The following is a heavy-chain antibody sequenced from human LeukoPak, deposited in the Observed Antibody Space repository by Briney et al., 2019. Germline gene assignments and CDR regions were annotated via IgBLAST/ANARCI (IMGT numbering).Heavy chain of an antibody. CDR2: ISSSGSTI. Sequence: GGSLRLSCAASGFTFSSYEMNWVRQAPGKGLEWVSYISSSGSTIYYADSVKGRFTISRDNAKNSLYLQMNSLRAEDTAVYYCASQVTYGRFYYYYYMDVWGKGTTVTVSS. CDR1: GFTFSSYE. V-gene: IGHV3-48*03. CDR3: ASQVTYGRFYYYYYMDV. J-gene: IGHJ6*03. D-gene: IGHD2-21*02.